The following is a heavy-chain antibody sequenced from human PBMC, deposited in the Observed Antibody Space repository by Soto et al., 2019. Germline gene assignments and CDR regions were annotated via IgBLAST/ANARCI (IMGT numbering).Heavy chain of an antibody. J-gene: IGHJ4*02. Sequence: QVQLQESGPGLVKPSQTLSLTCTVSGGSISSGGYYWSWIRQHPGKGLEWIGYIYYSGSTYYNPSVKSRVTISVDTSKNQFSLKLSSVTAADTAVYYCARAPYSIVVVTEAFDYWGQGTLVTVSS. V-gene: IGHV4-31*03. CDR3: ARAPYSIVVVTEAFDY. CDR1: GGSISSGGYY. CDR2: IYYSGST. D-gene: IGHD2-21*02.